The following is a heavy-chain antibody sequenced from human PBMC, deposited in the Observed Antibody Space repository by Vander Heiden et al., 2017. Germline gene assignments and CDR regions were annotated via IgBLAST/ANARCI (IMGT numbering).Heavy chain of an antibody. CDR2: INHSGST. D-gene: IGHD3-10*01. V-gene: IGHV4-34*01. CDR3: ARGPRRWFASDL. Sequence: QVQLQQWGAGLLKHSETLSLTCAVYGGSFSGSYWSWIRQPPGKGLEWIGEINHSGSTNYNPSLKSRVTISVDTSKNQFSLKLSSVTAADTAVYYCARGPRRWFASDLWGRGTLVTVSS. J-gene: IGHJ2*01. CDR1: GGSFSGSY.